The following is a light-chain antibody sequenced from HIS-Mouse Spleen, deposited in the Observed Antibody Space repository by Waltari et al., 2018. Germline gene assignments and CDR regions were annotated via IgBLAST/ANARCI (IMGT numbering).Light chain of an antibody. Sequence: QSALTQPASVSGSPGQSITIPCTGTSSDVGGYNYVSWYQQHPGKAPKLMIYDVSNRPSGVSSRFSGSKSGNTASLTISGLQAEDEADYYWSSYTSSSTPYVFGTGTKVTVL. CDR1: SSDVGGYNY. J-gene: IGLJ1*01. CDR3: SSYTSSSTPYV. CDR2: DVS. V-gene: IGLV2-14*03.